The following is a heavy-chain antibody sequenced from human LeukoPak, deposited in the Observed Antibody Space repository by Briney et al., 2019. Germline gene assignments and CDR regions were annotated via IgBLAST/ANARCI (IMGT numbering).Heavy chain of an antibody. CDR2: ISSSGSTI. D-gene: IGHD3-22*01. CDR1: GFTFSSYE. CDR3: ARIGPDYYYDSSGYSVDY. Sequence: PGGSLRLSCAASGFTFSSYEMNWVRQAPGKGLEWVSYISSSGSTIYYADSVKGRFTISRDNPKNSLYLQMNSLRAEDTAVYYCARIGPDYYYDSSGYSVDYWGQGTLVTVSS. J-gene: IGHJ4*02. V-gene: IGHV3-48*03.